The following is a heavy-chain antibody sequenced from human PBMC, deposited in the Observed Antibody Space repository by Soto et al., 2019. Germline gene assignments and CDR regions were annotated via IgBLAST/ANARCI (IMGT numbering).Heavy chain of an antibody. Sequence: QVQLVQSGAEVKKPGSSVKVSCKASGGTFSSYAISWVRQAPGQGLEWMGGIIPIFGTANYAQKFQGRVTITAEESTSKAEMELSSLRSEDTAVYYCAREQQLVLVGWFDPWGQGTLVTVSS. J-gene: IGHJ5*02. CDR2: IIPIFGTA. V-gene: IGHV1-69*01. D-gene: IGHD6-13*01. CDR1: GGTFSSYA. CDR3: AREQQLVLVGWFDP.